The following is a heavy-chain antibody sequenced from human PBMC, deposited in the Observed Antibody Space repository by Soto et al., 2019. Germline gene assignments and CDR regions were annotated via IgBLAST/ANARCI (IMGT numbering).Heavy chain of an antibody. CDR1: GFTFSNYA. CDR2: ISYDGSNK. J-gene: IGHJ4*02. CDR3: ARERSHSSSPYVDY. D-gene: IGHD6-6*01. V-gene: IGHV3-30-3*01. Sequence: QVQLVESGGGVVQPGRSLRLSCAASGFTFSNYAMHWVRQAPGKGLEWVAVISYDGSNKYYADSVKGRFTISRDNSKNTVYLQMTSLRAEDTAVYYCARERSHSSSPYVDYWGQGTLVTVSS.